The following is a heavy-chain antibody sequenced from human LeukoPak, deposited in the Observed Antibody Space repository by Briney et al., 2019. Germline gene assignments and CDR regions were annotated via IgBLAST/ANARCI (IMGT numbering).Heavy chain of an antibody. D-gene: IGHD4-17*01. J-gene: IGHJ5*02. CDR2: IIPIFGTA. V-gene: IGHV1-69*13. CDR3: ARGDYGDYNWFDP. CDR1: GGTFSSYA. Sequence: GASVKVSCKASGGTFSSYAISWVRQAPGQGLEWMGGIIPIFGTADYAQKFQGRVTITADESTSTAYMELSSLRSEDTAVYYCARGDYGDYNWFDPWGQGTLVTVSS.